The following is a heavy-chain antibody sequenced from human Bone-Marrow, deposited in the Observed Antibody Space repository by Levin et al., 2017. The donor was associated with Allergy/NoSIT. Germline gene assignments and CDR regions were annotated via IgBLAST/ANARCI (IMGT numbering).Heavy chain of an antibody. CDR1: GFTFRTYW. V-gene: IGHV3-7*01. D-gene: IGHD2/OR15-2a*01. CDR3: AAVILEAFDM. Sequence: GGSLRLSCATSGFTFRTYWMSWVRQAPGKGLEWVANIKQDGSEKYYVDSVKGRFTISRDNSKNSLYLQMNSLRAEDTAVYYCAAVILEAFDMWGQGTMVTVSS. J-gene: IGHJ3*02. CDR2: IKQDGSEK.